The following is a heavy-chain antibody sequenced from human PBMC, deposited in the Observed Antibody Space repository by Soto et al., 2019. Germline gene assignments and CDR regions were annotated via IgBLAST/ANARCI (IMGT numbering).Heavy chain of an antibody. D-gene: IGHD4-4*01. CDR2: ISSSSSYI. CDR1: GFTFSSYS. Sequence: PGGSLRLSCAASGFTFSSYSMNWVRQAPGKGLEWVSSISSSSSYIYYADSVKGRFTISRDNAKNSLYLQMNSLRAEDTAVYYCAESTVTSQYLDYWGQGTLVTVSS. V-gene: IGHV3-21*01. J-gene: IGHJ4*02. CDR3: AESTVTSQYLDY.